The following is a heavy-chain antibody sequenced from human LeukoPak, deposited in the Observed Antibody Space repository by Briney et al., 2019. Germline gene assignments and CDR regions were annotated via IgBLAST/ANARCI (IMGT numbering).Heavy chain of an antibody. CDR1: GYTFTSYY. J-gene: IGHJ6*02. Sequence: PWASVKVSCKASGYTFTSYYMHWVRQAPGQGLEWMGIINPSGGSTSYAQKFQGRVTMTRDTSTSTVYMELSSLRSEDTAVYYCARDCSGGSCYSQNDYYYYGMDVWGQGTTVTVSS. D-gene: IGHD2-15*01. CDR2: INPSGGST. CDR3: ARDCSGGSCYSQNDYYYYGMDV. V-gene: IGHV1-46*01.